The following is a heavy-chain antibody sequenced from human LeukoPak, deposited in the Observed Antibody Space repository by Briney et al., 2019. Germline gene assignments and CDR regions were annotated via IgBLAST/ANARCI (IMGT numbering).Heavy chain of an antibody. CDR1: GFTFSSNW. V-gene: IGHV3-7*01. D-gene: IGHD4-23*01. Sequence: GGSLRLSCAASGFTFSSNWMSWVRQAPGKGLEWVGNIKQDGSEIYYVDSVKGRFTISRDNAKNSLYLQMNSLRAEDTAVYYCARIYGGNSYYFDCWGQGTLVTVSS. CDR3: ARIYGGNSYYFDC. CDR2: IKQDGSEI. J-gene: IGHJ4*02.